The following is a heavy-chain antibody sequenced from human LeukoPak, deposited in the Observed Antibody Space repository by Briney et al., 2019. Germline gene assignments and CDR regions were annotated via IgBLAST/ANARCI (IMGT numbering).Heavy chain of an antibody. Sequence: SETLSLTCAVYGGSFSGYYWSWIRQPPGKGLEWIGEINHSGSTNYNPSLKSRVTISVDTSKSQFSLKLSSVTAADTAVYYCARALLIGYYYDSSGYCDYWGQGTLVTVSS. J-gene: IGHJ4*02. CDR2: INHSGST. CDR3: ARALLIGYYYDSSGYCDY. CDR1: GGSFSGYY. V-gene: IGHV4-34*01. D-gene: IGHD3-22*01.